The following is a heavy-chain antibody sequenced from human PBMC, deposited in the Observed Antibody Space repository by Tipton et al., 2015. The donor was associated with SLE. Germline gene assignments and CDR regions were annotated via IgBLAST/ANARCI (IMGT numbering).Heavy chain of an antibody. Sequence: QLVQSGAGVKKPGESLKISCKGFGYSFNTYWIAWVRQMPGKGLEWVGIIYPDDSDTRYSPSFQGQVTISADKSIDTAYLQWDSLRASDTAMYYCARYMLGSGPGTWGQGTLVTVSS. D-gene: IGHD6-19*01. V-gene: IGHV5-51*01. CDR1: GYSFNTYW. CDR2: IYPDDSDT. J-gene: IGHJ4*02. CDR3: ARYMLGSGPGT.